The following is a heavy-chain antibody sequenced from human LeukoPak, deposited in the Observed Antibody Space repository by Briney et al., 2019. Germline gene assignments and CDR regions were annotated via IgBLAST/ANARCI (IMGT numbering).Heavy chain of an antibody. CDR1: GFTFSSYG. D-gene: IGHD1-26*01. J-gene: IGHJ4*02. CDR2: IQNDGGIE. V-gene: IGHV3-30*02. CDR3: AKDEIQGVVGAGPGY. Sequence: GGSLRLSCAASGFTFSSYGTHWVRQAPGKGLEWVAFIQNDGGIEFYANSVKGRFTVSRDNSKNTVYLQMNSLRAEDTAFCHCAKDEIQGVVGAGPGYWGQGTLVTVSS.